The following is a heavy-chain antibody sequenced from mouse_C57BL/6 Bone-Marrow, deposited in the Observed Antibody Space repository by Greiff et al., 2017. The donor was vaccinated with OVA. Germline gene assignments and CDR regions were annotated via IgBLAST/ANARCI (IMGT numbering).Heavy chain of an antibody. Sequence: VQLQQSGAELVRPGTSVKVSCKASGYAFTNYLIEWVKQRPGQGLEWIGVINPGSGGTNYNEKFKGKATLTADKSSSTAYMQLSSLTSDDAAVYFCARGRPRGYFDYWGQGTTLTVSS. CDR1: GYAFTNYL. J-gene: IGHJ2*01. CDR2: INPGSGGT. D-gene: IGHD3-1*01. CDR3: ARGRPRGYFDY. V-gene: IGHV1-54*01.